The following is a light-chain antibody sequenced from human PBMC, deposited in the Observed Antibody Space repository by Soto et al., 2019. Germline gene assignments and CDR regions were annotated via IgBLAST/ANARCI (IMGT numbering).Light chain of an antibody. CDR1: SSDVGGYNY. J-gene: IGLJ1*01. Sequence: QSALTQPRSVSGSPGQSVTISCTGTSSDVGGYNYVSWYQQHPGKAPKLMISDVSKRPSGVPDRFSGSKSDNTASLTISGLQAEDEADYYCCSYAGSYTYVFGTGTK. CDR3: CSYAGSYTYV. V-gene: IGLV2-11*01. CDR2: DVS.